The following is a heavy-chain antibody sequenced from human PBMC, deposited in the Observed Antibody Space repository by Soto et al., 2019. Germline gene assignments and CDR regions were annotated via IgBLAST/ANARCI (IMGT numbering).Heavy chain of an antibody. CDR2: ISQDGTIA. CDR1: GFAFGSYW. Sequence: VQLVESGGGLVQPGGYLRLSCAASGFAFGSYWMHWVRQDTGKGLVWVSRISQDGTIATQADSVKGRFTISRDNVKNTLYLQMNSLRADDTAVYYCLRDQRHWNEFADQWGQGTLVTVSS. J-gene: IGHJ4*02. CDR3: LRDQRHWNEFADQ. D-gene: IGHD1-1*01. V-gene: IGHV3-74*01.